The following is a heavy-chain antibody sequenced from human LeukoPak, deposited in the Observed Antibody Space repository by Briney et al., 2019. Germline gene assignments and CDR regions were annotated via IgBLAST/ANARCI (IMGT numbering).Heavy chain of an antibody. CDR2: IKQDGSEK. D-gene: IGHD6-13*01. CDR1: GFTLSSYW. J-gene: IGHJ4*02. Sequence: GGSLRLSCAASGFTLSSYWMSWVRQAPGKGLEWVANIKQDGSEKYYVDSVKGRFTISRDNAKNPLYLQMNSLRAEDTAVYYCARETLYGSAAGDYWGQGTLVTVSS. CDR3: ARETLYGSAAGDY. V-gene: IGHV3-7*01.